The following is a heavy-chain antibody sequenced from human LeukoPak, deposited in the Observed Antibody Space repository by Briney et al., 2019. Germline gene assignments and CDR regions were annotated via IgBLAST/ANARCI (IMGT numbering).Heavy chain of an antibody. CDR3: ASPGGVVPAAYDAFDI. CDR1: GGSISSYY. J-gene: IGHJ3*02. D-gene: IGHD2-2*01. Sequence: SETLSLTCTVSGGSISSYYWSWIRQPAGKGLEWIGRIYTSGNTNYNPSLKSRVTMSVDTSKNQFSLKLSSVTAADTAVYYCASPGGVVPAAYDAFDIWGQGTMVTVSS. CDR2: IYTSGNT. V-gene: IGHV4-4*07.